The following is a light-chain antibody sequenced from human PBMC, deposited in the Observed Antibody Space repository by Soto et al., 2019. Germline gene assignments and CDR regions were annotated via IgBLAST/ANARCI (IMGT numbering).Light chain of an antibody. V-gene: IGKV3-20*01. CDR2: DAS. J-gene: IGKJ1*01. CDR1: QTVRNNY. CDR3: QQYGSSPWT. Sequence: EFVLTQSPGTLSLSPGERATLSCMASQTVRNNYLAWYQQKPGQAPRLLIYDASSRATGIPDRFSGSGSGADFILSISRLEPEDFAVYYCQQYGSSPWTFGQGTKVDI.